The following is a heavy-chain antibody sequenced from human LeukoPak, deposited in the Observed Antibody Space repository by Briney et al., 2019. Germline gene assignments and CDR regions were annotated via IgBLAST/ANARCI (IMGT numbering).Heavy chain of an antibody. Sequence: SETLSLTCAVYGGSFSGYYWSWIRQPPGKGLEWIGEINHSGSTNYNPSLKSRVTISVDTSKNQLSLKLSSVTAADTAVYYCASRSSDVVVPAAKFDPWGQGTLVTVSS. D-gene: IGHD2-2*01. V-gene: IGHV4-34*01. J-gene: IGHJ5*02. CDR3: ASRSSDVVVPAAKFDP. CDR1: GGSFSGYY. CDR2: INHSGST.